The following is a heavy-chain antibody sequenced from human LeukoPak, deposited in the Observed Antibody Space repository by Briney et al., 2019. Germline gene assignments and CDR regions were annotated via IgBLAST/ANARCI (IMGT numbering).Heavy chain of an antibody. Sequence: GGSLRLSCAASGFTFSSYSMNWVRQAPGKGLEWVSSISSSSSYIYYADSVKGRFTISRDNAKNSLYLQMNSLRAEDTAVYYCAMDTYYYDSSGYYLGYWGQGTLVIVSS. D-gene: IGHD3-22*01. CDR2: ISSSSSYI. V-gene: IGHV3-21*01. CDR1: GFTFSSYS. J-gene: IGHJ4*02. CDR3: AMDTYYYDSSGYYLGY.